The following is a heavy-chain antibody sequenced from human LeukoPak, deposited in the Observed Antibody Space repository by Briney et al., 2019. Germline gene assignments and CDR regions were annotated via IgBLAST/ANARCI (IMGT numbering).Heavy chain of an antibody. D-gene: IGHD4-11*01. CDR3: AKGYSNYVN. CDR2: INHSGST. Sequence: SETLSLTCAVYGGSFSGYYWSWIRQPPGKGLEWIWEINHSGSTNYNPSLKSRVTISVDTSKNQFSLKLSSVTAADTAVYYCAKGYSNYVNWGQGTLVTVSS. J-gene: IGHJ4*02. V-gene: IGHV4-34*01. CDR1: GGSFSGYY.